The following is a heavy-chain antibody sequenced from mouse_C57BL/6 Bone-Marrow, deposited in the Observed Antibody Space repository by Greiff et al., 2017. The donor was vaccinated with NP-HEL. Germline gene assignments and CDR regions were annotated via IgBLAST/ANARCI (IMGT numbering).Heavy chain of an antibody. CDR1: GFTFSSYG. CDR2: ISSGGSYT. V-gene: IGHV5-6*01. CDR3: ARRNQFITTLGWYFDV. J-gene: IGHJ1*03. Sequence: EVQGVESGGDLVKPGGSLKLSCAASGFTFSSYGMSWVRQTPDKRLEWVATISSGGSYTYYPDSVKGRFTISRDNAKNTLYLQMSSLKSEDTAMYYCARRNQFITTLGWYFDVWGTGTTVTVSS. D-gene: IGHD1-1*01.